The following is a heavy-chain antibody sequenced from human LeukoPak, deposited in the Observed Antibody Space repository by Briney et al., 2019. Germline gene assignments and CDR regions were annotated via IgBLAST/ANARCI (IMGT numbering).Heavy chain of an antibody. Sequence: GRSLRLSCAASGFTFSSYGMYWVRQAPGKGLEWVAVIWYDGSNKYYADSVKGRFTISRDNSKNTLYLQMNSLRAEDTAVYYCARGIYCSGGSCSVDYYYYGMDVWGQGTTVTVSS. CDR3: ARGIYCSGGSCSVDYYYYGMDV. CDR2: IWYDGSNK. D-gene: IGHD2-15*01. CDR1: GFTFSSYG. J-gene: IGHJ6*02. V-gene: IGHV3-33*01.